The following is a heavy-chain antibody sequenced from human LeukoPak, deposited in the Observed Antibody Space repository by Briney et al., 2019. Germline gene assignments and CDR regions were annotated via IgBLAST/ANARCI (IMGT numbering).Heavy chain of an antibody. V-gene: IGHV1-2*02. Sequence: ASVKVSCKASGYTFTGYYMHWVRQAPGQGLEWMGWINPNSGGTNYAQKFQGRVTMTEDTSTDTAYMELSSLRSEDTAVHYCATPIAFVGVVPAAKGAFDIWGQGTMVTVSS. J-gene: IGHJ3*02. D-gene: IGHD2-2*01. CDR3: ATPIAFVGVVPAAKGAFDI. CDR1: GYTFTGYY. CDR2: INPNSGGT.